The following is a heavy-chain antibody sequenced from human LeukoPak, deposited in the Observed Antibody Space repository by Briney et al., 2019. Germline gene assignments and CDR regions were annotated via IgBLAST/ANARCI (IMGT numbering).Heavy chain of an antibody. J-gene: IGHJ4*02. V-gene: IGHV3-30-3*01. D-gene: IGHD3-22*01. CDR3: ARVPPIYYYDSSGYQSDY. CDR1: GFTFSSYA. Sequence: GGSLRLSCAASGFTFSSYAMHWVRQAPGKGLEWVAVISYDGSNKYYADSVKGRFTISRDNSKNTLYLQMNSLRAEDTAVYYCARVPPIYYYDSSGYQSDYWGQGTLVTVSS. CDR2: ISYDGSNK.